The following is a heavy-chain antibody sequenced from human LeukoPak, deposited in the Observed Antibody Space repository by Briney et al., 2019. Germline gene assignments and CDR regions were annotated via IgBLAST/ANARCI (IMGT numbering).Heavy chain of an antibody. D-gene: IGHD6-19*01. Sequence: SVKVSCKASGYTFTSYAMNWVRQAPGQGLEWMGGIIPIFGTANYAQKFQGRVTITADESTSTAYMELSSLRSEDTAVYYCARGAPGIAVAGTDFCYFDYWGQGTLVTVSS. CDR1: GYTFTSYA. V-gene: IGHV1-69*13. CDR2: IIPIFGTA. J-gene: IGHJ4*02. CDR3: ARGAPGIAVAGTDFCYFDY.